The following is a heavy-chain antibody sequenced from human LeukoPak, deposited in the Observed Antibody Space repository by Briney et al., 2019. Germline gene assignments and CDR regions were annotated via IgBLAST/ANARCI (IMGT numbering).Heavy chain of an antibody. D-gene: IGHD3-22*01. V-gene: IGHV1-2*02. CDR1: GYTFTGYY. CDR3: ARGSYDSSDFEYFHH. Sequence: ASVKVSCKASGYTFTGYYMHWVRQAPGQGLEWMGWINPNSGGTNYAQKFQGRVTMTRDTSIGTAYMELNRLRSDDTAVYYCARGSYDSSDFEYFHHWGQSTLVTVSS. J-gene: IGHJ1*01. CDR2: INPNSGGT.